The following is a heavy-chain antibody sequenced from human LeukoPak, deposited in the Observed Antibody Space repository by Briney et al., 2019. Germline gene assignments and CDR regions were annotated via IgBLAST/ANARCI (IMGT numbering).Heavy chain of an antibody. J-gene: IGHJ4*02. CDR3: ARHGTLDY. Sequence: SETLSLTCTVSGGXINNYYWSWIRQPPGKGLEWIGYIDHKGNTNYNPSLKSRVTMSVDTSKNQFSLKLNSVTAADTAVYYCARHGTLDYWGQGTLVTVSS. CDR2: IDHKGNT. D-gene: IGHD1-26*01. V-gene: IGHV4-59*08. CDR1: GGXINNYY.